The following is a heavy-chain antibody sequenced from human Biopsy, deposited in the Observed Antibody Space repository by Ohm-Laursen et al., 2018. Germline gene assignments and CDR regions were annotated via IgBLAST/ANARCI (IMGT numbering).Heavy chain of an antibody. CDR1: GGSISSDW. Sequence: SDTLSLTCTVSGGSISSDWWSWIRQTPGKGLEWIGYVYYSGTTTYNPSLRSRVTISVDTSMNQISLRLQSVTAADTAIYYCTRATNSTGWPYYYFYSMDIWGQGTTVTVSS. CDR2: VYYSGTT. V-gene: IGHV4-59*07. CDR3: TRATNSTGWPYYYFYSMDI. J-gene: IGHJ6*02. D-gene: IGHD2/OR15-2a*01.